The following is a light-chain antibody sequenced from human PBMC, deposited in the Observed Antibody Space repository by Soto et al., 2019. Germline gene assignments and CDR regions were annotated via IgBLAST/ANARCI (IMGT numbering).Light chain of an antibody. V-gene: IGLV1-40*01. J-gene: IGLJ1*01. Sequence: QSVLTQPPSVSGAPGQRVTISCTGSSSNIGAGYEAHWYQQVPGTAPKLLIYENNNRPSGVPDRFSGSKSGTSASLAITGLQAEDEAEYYCQSYYSSLSGYVFGTGTKLTVL. CDR1: SSNIGAGYE. CDR2: ENN. CDR3: QSYYSSLSGYV.